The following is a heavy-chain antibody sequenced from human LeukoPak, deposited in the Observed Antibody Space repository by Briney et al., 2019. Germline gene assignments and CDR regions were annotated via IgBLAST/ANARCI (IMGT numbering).Heavy chain of an antibody. CDR2: MNPNSGNT. Sequence: ASVKVSCKASRYTFTSYDINWVRQATGQGLEWMGWMNPNSGNTGYAQKFQGRVTMTRNTSISTAYMELSSPRSEDTAVYYCARGSNSSSSSDYWGQGTLVTVSS. CDR1: RYTFTSYD. J-gene: IGHJ4*02. CDR3: ARGSNSSSSSDY. V-gene: IGHV1-8*01. D-gene: IGHD6-6*01.